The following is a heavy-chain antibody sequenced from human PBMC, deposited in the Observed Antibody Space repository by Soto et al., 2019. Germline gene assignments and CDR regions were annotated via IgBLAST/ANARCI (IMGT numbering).Heavy chain of an antibody. CDR2: ISPYNGNT. Sequence: ASVKVSCKASGYTFTSYGISWVRQAPGQGLEWMGWISPYNGNTHSAQNLQGRVTMTTDTSTSTAYMELRSLRFDDTAIYYCARDPGAATFDFWGLGALVTVSS. J-gene: IGHJ4*01. CDR3: ARDPGAATFDF. V-gene: IGHV1-18*01. D-gene: IGHD1-26*01. CDR1: GYTFTSYG.